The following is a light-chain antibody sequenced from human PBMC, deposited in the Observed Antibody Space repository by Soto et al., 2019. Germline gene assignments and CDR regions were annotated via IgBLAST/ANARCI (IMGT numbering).Light chain of an antibody. V-gene: IGLV1-47*01. CDR2: KSN. CDR1: SYNIGNNY. J-gene: IGLJ3*02. CDR3: AAWDDSLSGWV. Sequence: QSVLTQPPSASGTPGQTVTISCSGSSYNIGNNYVYWYQQVPGTAPKLLMYKSNLRPSGVPDRFSGSKSGTSASLAISGLRSEDEADYHCAAWDDSLSGWVFGGGTKLTVL.